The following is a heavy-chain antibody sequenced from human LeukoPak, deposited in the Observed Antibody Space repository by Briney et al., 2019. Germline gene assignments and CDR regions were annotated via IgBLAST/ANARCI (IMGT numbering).Heavy chain of an antibody. V-gene: IGHV4-34*01. CDR1: GGSFSVYY. J-gene: IGHJ5*02. CDR2: INHSGST. Sequence: KPSETLSLTCAVYGGSFSVYYWSWIRQPPGKGLEWIGEINHSGSTNYNPSLKSRVTISVDTSKNQFSLKLSSVTAADTAVYYCARGPRVVPAANRRWFDPWGQGTLVTVSS. CDR3: ARGPRVVPAANRRWFDP. D-gene: IGHD2-2*01.